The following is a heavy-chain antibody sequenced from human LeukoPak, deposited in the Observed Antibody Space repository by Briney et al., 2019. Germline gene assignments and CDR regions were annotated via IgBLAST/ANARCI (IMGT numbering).Heavy chain of an antibody. V-gene: IGHV1-46*01. J-gene: IGHJ6*03. CDR2: IHPSGGST. CDR3: ARDPGGFTPNYYYMDV. CDR1: GYTFTSYY. D-gene: IGHD3-16*01. Sequence: ASVKVSCKASGYTFTSYYIHWVRQAPGQRREWMGIIHPSGGSTSYSQTLPARVTMTRDMSTSTVYMELSSLRPEDTAVYYCARDPGGFTPNYYYMDVWGKGTTVTVSS.